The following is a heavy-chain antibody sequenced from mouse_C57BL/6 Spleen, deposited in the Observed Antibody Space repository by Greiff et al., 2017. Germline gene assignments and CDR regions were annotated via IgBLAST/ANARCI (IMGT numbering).Heavy chain of an antibody. CDR3: ARLSITTEGFYWYFDV. CDR1: GFTFSSYG. V-gene: IGHV5-6*01. J-gene: IGHJ1*03. CDR2: ISSGGSYT. D-gene: IGHD1-1*01. Sequence: EVQGVESGGDLVKPGGSLKLSCAASGFTFSSYGMSWVRQTPDKRLEWVATISSGGSYTYYPDSVKGRFTISRDNAKNTLYLQMSSLKSEDTAMYYCARLSITTEGFYWYFDVWGTGTTVTVSS.